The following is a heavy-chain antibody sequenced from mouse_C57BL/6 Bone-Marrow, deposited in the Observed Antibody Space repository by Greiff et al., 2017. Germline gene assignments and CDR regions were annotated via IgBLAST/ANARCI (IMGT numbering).Heavy chain of an antibody. CDR1: GYTFNDYY. V-gene: IGHV1-76*01. J-gene: IGHJ2*01. Sequence: QVQLQQSGAELVRPGASVKLSCKASGYTFNDYYINWVKQRPGQGLEWIARIYPGSGNTYYNEKFKGKATLTAEKSSSTAYMQLSSLTSEDSAVYFCARPTGVAWDFDYWGQGTTLTVSA. CDR2: IYPGSGNT. CDR3: ARPTGVAWDFDY. D-gene: IGHD1-1*01.